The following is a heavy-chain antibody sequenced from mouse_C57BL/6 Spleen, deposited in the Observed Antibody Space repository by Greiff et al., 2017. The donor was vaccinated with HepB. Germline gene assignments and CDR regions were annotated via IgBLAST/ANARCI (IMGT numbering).Heavy chain of an antibody. CDR2: IYPSDSET. J-gene: IGHJ2*01. V-gene: IGHV1-61*01. CDR1: GYTFTSYW. Sequence: QVQLKQPGAELVRPGSSVKLSCKASGYTFTSYWMDWVKQRPGQGLEWIGNIYPSDSETHYNQKFKDKATLTVDKSSSTAYMQLSSLTSEDSAVYYCARRRGDYFDYWGQGTTLTVSS. CDR3: ARRRGDYFDY.